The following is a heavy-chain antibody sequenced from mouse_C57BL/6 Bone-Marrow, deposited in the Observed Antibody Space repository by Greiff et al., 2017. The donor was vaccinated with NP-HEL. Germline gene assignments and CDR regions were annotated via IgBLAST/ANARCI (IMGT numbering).Heavy chain of an antibody. CDR2: IRNKANGYTT. CDR3: ARPLYYGIYYYAMDY. D-gene: IGHD1-1*01. V-gene: IGHV7-3*01. CDR1: GFTFTDYY. Sequence: EVQLVESGGGLVQPGGSLSLSCAASGFTFTDYYMSWVRQTPGKALEWLGFIRNKANGYTTEYSASVKGRFTISRDNSQSILYIQMNSLRTEDSATYYCARPLYYGIYYYAMDYWGQGTSVTVSS. J-gene: IGHJ4*01.